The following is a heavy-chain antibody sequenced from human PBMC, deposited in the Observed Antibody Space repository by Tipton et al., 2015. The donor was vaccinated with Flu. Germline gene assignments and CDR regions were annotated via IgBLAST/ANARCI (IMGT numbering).Heavy chain of an antibody. CDR1: GGSISNYY. J-gene: IGHJ3*02. CDR2: IYYNGTT. CDR3: AREWGDAFDI. D-gene: IGHD3-16*01. Sequence: TLSLTCTVSGGSISNYYWSWIRQSPGKGLEWVGYIYYNGTTNYNPSLKSRVTMSVDTSKNQFSLKLSSVTAADTAVYYCAREWGDAFDIWGQGTMVTVSS. V-gene: IGHV4-59*01.